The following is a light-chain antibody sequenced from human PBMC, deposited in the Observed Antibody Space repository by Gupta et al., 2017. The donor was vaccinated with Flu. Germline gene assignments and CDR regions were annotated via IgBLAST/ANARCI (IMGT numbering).Light chain of an antibody. J-gene: IGKJ1*01. CDR2: LVS. CDR3: MQGAHWPWA. CDR1: QGLVYSDGNTY. V-gene: IGKV2-30*01. Sequence: ISCRSSQGLVYSDGNTYLHGIQQRPGRSPRRLIYLVSNRESGVPDRFSGSGSGTDFTLRISRVEADDVGIYYCMQGAHWPWAFGQGTKLEIK.